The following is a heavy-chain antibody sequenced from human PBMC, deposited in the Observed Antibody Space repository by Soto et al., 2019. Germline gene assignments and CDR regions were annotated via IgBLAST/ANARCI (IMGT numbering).Heavy chain of an antibody. CDR2: INPNSGDT. Sequence: ASVKVSCKASGYIFTGYYMHWVRQAPGQGLEWMGWINPNSGDTNYTQKFQGWVTMTRDTSISAAYMELSRLRSDDTAVYYCATSRISIAVAGETEYYFDYWGQGTLVTVSS. CDR1: GYIFTGYY. V-gene: IGHV1-2*04. CDR3: ATSRISIAVAGETEYYFDY. D-gene: IGHD6-19*01. J-gene: IGHJ4*02.